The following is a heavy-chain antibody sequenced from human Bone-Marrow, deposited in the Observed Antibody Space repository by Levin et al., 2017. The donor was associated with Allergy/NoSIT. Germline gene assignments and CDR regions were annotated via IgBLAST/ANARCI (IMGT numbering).Heavy chain of an antibody. J-gene: IGHJ4*02. V-gene: IGHV3-11*01. CDR2: TSSSGSIV. CDR3: ARDIGYNSAFFDL. Sequence: GGSLRLSCAASGFSFSDYFMAWIRQAPGKGLEWIAYTSSSGSIVYYADSVKGRFTISRDNAKNSLYLQMDSLRAEDTAVYFCARDIGYNSAFFDLWGQGSLVTVSS. D-gene: IGHD3-10*01. CDR1: GFSFSDYF.